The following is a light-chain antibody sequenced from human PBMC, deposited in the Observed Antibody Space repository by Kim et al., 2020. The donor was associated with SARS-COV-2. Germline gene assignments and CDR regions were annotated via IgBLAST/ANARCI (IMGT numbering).Light chain of an antibody. J-gene: IGKJ4*01. CDR1: QSVSSSY. CDR3: QQYGSSPKLT. CDR2: GAS. Sequence: PGERATRSRRASQSVSSSYLAWYQQKPGQAPRLLIYGASSRATGSPDRFSGSGSGTDFTLTISRLEPEDFAVYYCQQYGSSPKLTFGGGTKVDIK. V-gene: IGKV3-20*01.